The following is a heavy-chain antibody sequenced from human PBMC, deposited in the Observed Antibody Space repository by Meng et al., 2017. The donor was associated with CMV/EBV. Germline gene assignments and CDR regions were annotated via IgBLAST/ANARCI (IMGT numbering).Heavy chain of an antibody. J-gene: IGHJ4*02. CDR3: ARGGIAAAGPFDY. V-gene: IGHV4-34*01. D-gene: IGHD6-13*01. CDR1: GGSFSGYY. Sequence: GRRQRGGAGLLKPSETLSLTCAVYGGSFSGYYWSWIRQPPGKGLEWIGEINHSGSTNYNPSLKSRVTISVDTSKNQFSLKLSSVTAADTAVYYCARGGIAAAGPFDYWGQGTLVTVSS. CDR2: INHSGST.